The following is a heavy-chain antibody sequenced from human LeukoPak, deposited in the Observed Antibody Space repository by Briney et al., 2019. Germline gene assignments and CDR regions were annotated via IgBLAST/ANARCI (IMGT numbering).Heavy chain of an antibody. Sequence: GGSLRLSCAASGFTFDDYGMSWVRQAPGKGLEWVSRINWNGGSTGYADSVKGLFTISRDNAKNSLYLQMNSLRAEDTALYHCARVAYDILTGRNTEFDYWGQGTLVTVSS. D-gene: IGHD3-9*01. J-gene: IGHJ4*02. V-gene: IGHV3-20*01. CDR3: ARVAYDILTGRNTEFDY. CDR1: GFTFDDYG. CDR2: INWNGGST.